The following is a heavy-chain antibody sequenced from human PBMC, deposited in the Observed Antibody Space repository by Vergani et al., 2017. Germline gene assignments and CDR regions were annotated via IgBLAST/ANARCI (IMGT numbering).Heavy chain of an antibody. Sequence: EVQLVESGGGLVKPGGSLRLSCAASGFTFSSSSMNWVRQAPGKGLEWVSSISSSSSYISYADSVKGRFTISRDNAKNSLYLQMNSLRAEDTAVYYCASPGYDILTGYRYWGQGTLVTVSS. J-gene: IGHJ4*02. CDR1: GFTFSSSS. CDR2: ISSSSSYI. V-gene: IGHV3-21*01. D-gene: IGHD3-9*01. CDR3: ASPGYDILTGYRY.